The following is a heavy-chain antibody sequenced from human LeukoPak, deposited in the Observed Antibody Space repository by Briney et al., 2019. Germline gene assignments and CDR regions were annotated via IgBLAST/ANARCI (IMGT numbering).Heavy chain of an antibody. J-gene: IGHJ5*02. CDR1: GFTFGDYA. Sequence: GGSLRLSCTASGFTFGDYAMSWVRQAPGKGLEWVGFIRSKNHGGTTEFATSVKGRFTISRDDSKTIAYLQMNSLKTEDTAVYYCTRKNFVYNSMWYGWFDTWGQGTLVTVSS. V-gene: IGHV3-49*04. CDR3: TRKNFVYNSMWYGWFDT. D-gene: IGHD6-13*01. CDR2: IRSKNHGGTT.